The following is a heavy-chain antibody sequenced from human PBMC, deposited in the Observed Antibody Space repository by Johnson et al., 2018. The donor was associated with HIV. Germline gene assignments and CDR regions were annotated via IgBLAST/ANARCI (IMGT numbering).Heavy chain of an antibody. J-gene: IGHJ3*02. CDR2: IRYDGNNK. CDR1: GVTFSSYG. V-gene: IGHV3-30*02. CDR3: AKVSGYYDSLSAGWAFDI. D-gene: IGHD3-22*01. Sequence: AAGGVTFSSYGMHWVRQAPGKGLEGVAFIRYDGNNKYYADSVKGRFTISRDNSKNTLYLQMDSLRVDDTAVYYCAKVSGYYDSLSAGWAFDIWGQGTMVTVSS.